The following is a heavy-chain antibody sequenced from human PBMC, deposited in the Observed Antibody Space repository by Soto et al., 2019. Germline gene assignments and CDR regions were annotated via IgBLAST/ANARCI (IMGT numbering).Heavy chain of an antibody. D-gene: IGHD3-16*01. CDR2: VHHSGST. CDR1: GGSITDKW. Sequence: QVQLQESGPGLVQPSGILSLTCAVSGGSITDKWWSWIRQTPGKGLEWIGEVHHSGSTNYSPSLKSRVTMSVDTSKNDFSLKLCSLTAADTAIYYCAREGDHPFSLGYWGQGTLVTVSS. CDR3: AREGDHPFSLGY. J-gene: IGHJ4*02. V-gene: IGHV4-4*02.